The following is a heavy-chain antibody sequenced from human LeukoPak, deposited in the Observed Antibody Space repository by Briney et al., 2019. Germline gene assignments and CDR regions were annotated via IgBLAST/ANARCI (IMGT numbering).Heavy chain of an antibody. Sequence: GGSLRLSCAASGFTFSDYTLNWVRQAPGKGLEWLSYISPSRGSIAYADSVKGRFTISSDSAKNSVYLQIHTLRAEDTAVYYCARDRDWAFDYWGQGSLVTVSS. CDR3: ARDRDWAFDY. CDR1: GFTFSDYT. V-gene: IGHV3-48*01. CDR2: ISPSRGSI. J-gene: IGHJ4*02. D-gene: IGHD2-21*01.